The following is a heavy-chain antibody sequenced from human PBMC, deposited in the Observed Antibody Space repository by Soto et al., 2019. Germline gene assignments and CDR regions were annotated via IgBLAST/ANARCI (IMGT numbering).Heavy chain of an antibody. CDR3: ARSEDSYGKNYGMDV. J-gene: IGHJ6*02. Sequence: QVQLQESGPGLVKPSETLSLTCTVSGGSISSYYWSWIRQPPGKGLEWIGYIYYSGSTNYNPSLKSRVTISVDTSKNQFSLKLSSVIAADTAVYYCARSEDSYGKNYGMDVWGQGTTVTVSS. D-gene: IGHD5-18*01. CDR2: IYYSGST. CDR1: GGSISSYY. V-gene: IGHV4-59*01.